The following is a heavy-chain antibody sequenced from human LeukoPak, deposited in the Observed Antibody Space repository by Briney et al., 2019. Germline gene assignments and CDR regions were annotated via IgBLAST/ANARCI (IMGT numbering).Heavy chain of an antibody. CDR3: ARAKTLSSGWYSDYYYGMDV. CDR2: ISSNGGST. D-gene: IGHD6-19*01. V-gene: IGHV3-64*01. J-gene: IGHJ6*02. CDR1: GFTFNSYA. Sequence: PGGSLRLSCAASGFTFNSYAMNWVRQAPGKGLEYVSAISSNGGSTYYANSVKGRFTISRDNSKNTLYLQMGSLRAEDMAVYYCARAKTLSSGWYSDYYYGMDVWGQGTTVTVSS.